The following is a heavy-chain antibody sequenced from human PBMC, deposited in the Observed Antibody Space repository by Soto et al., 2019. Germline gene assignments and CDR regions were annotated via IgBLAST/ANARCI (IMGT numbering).Heavy chain of an antibody. CDR1: GFSFVNYA. D-gene: IGHD6-19*01. CDR2: LSGSGTST. V-gene: IGHV3-23*01. Sequence: PGGSLRLSCAASGFSFVNYAMNWVRQAPGKGLEWVSGLSGSGTSTYYADSVKGRFTISRDNSRDTLFLQMNSLTADDTAVYYCAKATTNGGWFNPFDSWGQGALVPVSS. J-gene: IGHJ4*02. CDR3: AKATTNGGWFNPFDS.